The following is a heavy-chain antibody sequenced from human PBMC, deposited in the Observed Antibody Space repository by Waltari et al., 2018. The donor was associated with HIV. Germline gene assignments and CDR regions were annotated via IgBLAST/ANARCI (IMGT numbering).Heavy chain of an antibody. CDR1: GGTFSSYA. D-gene: IGHD3-22*01. J-gene: IGHJ5*02. CDR2: IIPIGGMA. CDR3: ATPLAGYDSSGYYYH. Sequence: QVQLVQSGAEVKKPGSSVKVSCKASGGTFSSYASSWVRPAPGKGLEWMGTIIPIGGMANYARKVQGRVTITADKSRSTAYMELSSLGSEDTAVYYCATPLAGYDSSGYYYHWGQGTLVTVSP. V-gene: IGHV1-69*04.